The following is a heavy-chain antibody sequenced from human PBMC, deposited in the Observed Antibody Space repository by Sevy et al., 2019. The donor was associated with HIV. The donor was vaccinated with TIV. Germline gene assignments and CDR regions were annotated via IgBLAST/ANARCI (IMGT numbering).Heavy chain of an antibody. Sequence: GGSLRLSCAASGLTVSTNYMSWVRQAPGKGLEWVSGIYSGGNTYYADSVKGRFTISRDNSKNTVYLQMSSLRAEDTAVYYCARESVSGYNLWGQGTLVTVSS. J-gene: IGHJ4*02. V-gene: IGHV3-53*01. D-gene: IGHD5-12*01. CDR2: IYSGGNT. CDR3: ARESVSGYNL. CDR1: GLTVSTNY.